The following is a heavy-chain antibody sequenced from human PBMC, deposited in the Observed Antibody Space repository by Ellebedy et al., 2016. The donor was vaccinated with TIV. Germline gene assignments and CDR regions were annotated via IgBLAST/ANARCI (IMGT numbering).Heavy chain of an antibody. CDR2: INQDGGDT. Sequence: GESLKISXSASGFAFSHNWMGWVRQAPGKGLEWVANINQDGGDTYYVDSVKGRFTISRDNAKNSLYLQMSSLRAEDTAVYYCARHGGWCFDSWGQGTLVTVSS. V-gene: IGHV3-7*01. CDR3: ARHGGWCFDS. CDR1: GFAFSHNW. D-gene: IGHD6-19*01. J-gene: IGHJ4*02.